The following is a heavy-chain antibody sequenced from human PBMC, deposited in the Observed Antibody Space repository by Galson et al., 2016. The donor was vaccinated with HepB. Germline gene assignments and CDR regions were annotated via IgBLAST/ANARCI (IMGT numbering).Heavy chain of an antibody. D-gene: IGHD2-21*02. CDR2: ISTNNGNT. J-gene: IGHJ6*02. CDR3: ARDSMHNVVVTAANYGMDV. CDR1: GYPFINYA. Sequence: SVKVSCKASGYPFINYAINWVRQAPGQGLEWMGRISTNNGNTNYAQKVQGRVTMTTDASTSTAYMELRSLRSDDTAVYYCARDSMHNVVVTAANYGMDVWGQGATVPVTS. V-gene: IGHV1-18*01.